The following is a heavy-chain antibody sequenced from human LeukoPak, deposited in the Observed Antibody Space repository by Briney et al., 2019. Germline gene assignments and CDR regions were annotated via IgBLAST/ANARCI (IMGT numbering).Heavy chain of an antibody. J-gene: IGHJ4*02. CDR1: GGTFSSYA. CDR3: ARASPQWELQTGFDY. V-gene: IGHV1-69*04. D-gene: IGHD1-26*01. Sequence: SVKVSCKASGGTFSSYAISWVRQAPGQGLEWMGRIIPILGIANYAQKFQGRVMITADKSTSTAYMELSSLRSEDTAVYYCARASPQWELQTGFDYWGQGTLVTVSS. CDR2: IIPILGIA.